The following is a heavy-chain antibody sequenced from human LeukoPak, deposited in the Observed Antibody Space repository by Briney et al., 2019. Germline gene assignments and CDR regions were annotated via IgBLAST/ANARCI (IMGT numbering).Heavy chain of an antibody. CDR1: GFTFSRFA. J-gene: IGHJ4*02. V-gene: IGHV3-64D*06. CDR2: ISGDGGST. D-gene: IGHD3-10*01. CDR3: VKDFRGIPIDY. Sequence: GGSLRLSCSASGFTFSRFAMYWVRQAPGKGLEYVSDISGDGGSTYYADSVKGRFTISRDNSKNTLYLQMRSLRVEDTAVYYCVKDFRGIPIDYWGQGTLVTVSS.